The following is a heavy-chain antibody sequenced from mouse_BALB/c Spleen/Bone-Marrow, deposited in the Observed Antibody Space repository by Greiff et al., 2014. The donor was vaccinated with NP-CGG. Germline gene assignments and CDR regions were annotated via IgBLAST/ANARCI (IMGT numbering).Heavy chain of an antibody. CDR1: GFNIKDTY. J-gene: IGHJ3*01. CDR3: ASYNYGSSYGFAY. D-gene: IGHD1-1*01. CDR2: IDPANGNT. Sequence: VQLPQPGAELVKPGASVKLSCTASGFNIKDTYMHWGKQRPEKGLEWIGRIDPANGNTKYDPKFQGKATITADTSSNTAYLQLSSLTSEDTAVYYCASYNYGSSYGFAYWGQGTLVTVSA. V-gene: IGHV14-3*02.